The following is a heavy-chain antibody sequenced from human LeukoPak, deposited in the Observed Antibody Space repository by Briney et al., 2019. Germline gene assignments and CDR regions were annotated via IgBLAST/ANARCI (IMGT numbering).Heavy chain of an antibody. CDR2: IKQDGSEK. D-gene: IGHD3-22*01. CDR1: RFTFSSYW. CDR3: ARDQDYDSSGYYRTNFDY. Sequence: GGSLRLSCAASRFTFSSYWMSWVRQAPGKGLEWVANIKQDGSEKYYVDSVKGRFTISRDNAKNSLYLQMNSLRAEDTAVYYCARDQDYDSSGYYRTNFDYWGQGTLVTVSS. V-gene: IGHV3-7*01. J-gene: IGHJ4*02.